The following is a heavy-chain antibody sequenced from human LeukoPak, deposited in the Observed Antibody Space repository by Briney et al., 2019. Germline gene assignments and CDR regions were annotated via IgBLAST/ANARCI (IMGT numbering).Heavy chain of an antibody. CDR1: GGSISSYY. CDR3: ARRRGWIAVAGRYAGWFDP. V-gene: IGHV4-59*12. D-gene: IGHD6-19*01. J-gene: IGHJ5*02. Sequence: KSSETLSLTCTVSGGSISSYYWSWIRQPPGKGLEWIGYIYYSGSTNYNPSLKSRVTISVDTSKNQFSLKLSSVTAADTAVYYCARRRGWIAVAGRYAGWFDPWGQGTLVTVSS. CDR2: IYYSGST.